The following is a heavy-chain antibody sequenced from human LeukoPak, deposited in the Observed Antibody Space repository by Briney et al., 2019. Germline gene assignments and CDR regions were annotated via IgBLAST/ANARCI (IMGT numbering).Heavy chain of an antibody. V-gene: IGHV6-1*01. D-gene: IGHD1-1*01. CDR3: ARGWNYIDS. CDR1: GDSVSSSSAT. CDR2: TYYRSQWYN. Sequence: SQTLSLTCAISGDSVSSSSATWSWIRQSPSSGLECRGRTYYRSQWYNDYAVSVRSRITINPDTSKNQFSLHLNSVTPEDTAVYYCARGWNYIDSWGQGTLVTVSS. J-gene: IGHJ4*02.